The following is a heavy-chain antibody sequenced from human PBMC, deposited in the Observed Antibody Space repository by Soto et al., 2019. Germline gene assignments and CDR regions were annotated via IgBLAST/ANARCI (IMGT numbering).Heavy chain of an antibody. J-gene: IGHJ4*02. CDR2: MSYDGSNK. V-gene: IGHV3-30-3*01. Sequence: QVQLVESVGGVVQPGRSLRLSCAASGFTFSSYAMHWVRQAPGKGLEWVAVMSYDGSNKYYADSVKGRFTTSRDNSKNTLYLQMNSLRAEDTAVYYCARDKSPYSSGWHNRHFDYWGQGTLVTVYS. D-gene: IGHD6-19*01. CDR3: ARDKSPYSSGWHNRHFDY. CDR1: GFTFSSYA.